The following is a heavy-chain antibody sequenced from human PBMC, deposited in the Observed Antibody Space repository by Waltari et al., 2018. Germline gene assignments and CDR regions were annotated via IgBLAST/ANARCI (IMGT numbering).Heavy chain of an antibody. J-gene: IGHJ4*02. Sequence: QVQLVQSGAEVKKPGASVKVSCKASGYTFTGYNMPCVRQAPEQGLEWMGWINPNSGGTNYAQKFQGRVTMTRDTSISTAYMELSRLRSDDTAVYYCARDGLFGSNNYGDYDFDYWGQGTLVTVSS. D-gene: IGHD4-17*01. CDR2: INPNSGGT. CDR1: GYTFTGYN. V-gene: IGHV1-2*02. CDR3: ARDGLFGSNNYGDYDFDY.